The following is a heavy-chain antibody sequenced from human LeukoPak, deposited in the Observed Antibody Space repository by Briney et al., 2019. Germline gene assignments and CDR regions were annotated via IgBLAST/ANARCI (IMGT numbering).Heavy chain of an antibody. CDR2: ISGSGGST. Sequence: GGSLRLSCAASGFTFSSYAMSWVRQAPGKGLEWVSAISGSGGSTYYADSVKGRFTISRDNSKNTLYLQMNSLRAEDTAVYYYAKDSRYDSSGYYFDYWGQGTLVTVSS. J-gene: IGHJ4*02. CDR3: AKDSRYDSSGYYFDY. V-gene: IGHV3-23*01. CDR1: GFTFSSYA. D-gene: IGHD3-22*01.